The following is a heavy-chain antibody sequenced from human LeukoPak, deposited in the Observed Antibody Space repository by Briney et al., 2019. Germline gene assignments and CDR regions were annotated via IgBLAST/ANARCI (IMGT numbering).Heavy chain of an antibody. D-gene: IGHD6-13*01. J-gene: IGHJ4*02. CDR3: ARGARGQQDY. Sequence: SETLSLTCAVSGGSISSGGYSWRWIRQPPGTGLEWIGYIYHSGSTYYNPSLKSRVTISVDRSKNQFSLKLSSVTAADTAVYYCARGARGQQDYWGQGTLVTVSS. CDR1: GGSISSGGYS. V-gene: IGHV4-30-2*01. CDR2: IYHSGST.